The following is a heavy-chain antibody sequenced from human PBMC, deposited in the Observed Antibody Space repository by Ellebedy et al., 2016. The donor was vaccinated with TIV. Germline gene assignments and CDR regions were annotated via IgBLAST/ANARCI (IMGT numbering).Heavy chain of an antibody. CDR1: DDTFTTST. Sequence: AASVKVSCKASDDTFTTSTFSWVRQAPGQGLEWVGRVRPSLGLTYYAQRFQGRVTITADESATTLFMELSSLTSEDTAVYFCAIDSVVGDEDLDYWGQGTLVTVSS. CDR2: VRPSLGLT. V-gene: IGHV1-69*02. J-gene: IGHJ4*02. D-gene: IGHD2-15*01. CDR3: AIDSVVGDEDLDY.